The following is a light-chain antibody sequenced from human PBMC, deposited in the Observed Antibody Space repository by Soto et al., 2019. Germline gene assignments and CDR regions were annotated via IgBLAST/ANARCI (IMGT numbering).Light chain of an antibody. V-gene: IGLV2-14*01. CDR3: SSYISDSTRV. CDR2: EVI. CDR1: RSDIGFYNY. Sequence: SALTQPASVSGSPGQSITISCTGTRSDIGFYNYVSWYQQHPGKAPRLMIYEVINRPSGVSNRFSGSKFGNTASLTISGLQTEDEGDYYCSSYISDSTRVFGTGTKVTVL. J-gene: IGLJ1*01.